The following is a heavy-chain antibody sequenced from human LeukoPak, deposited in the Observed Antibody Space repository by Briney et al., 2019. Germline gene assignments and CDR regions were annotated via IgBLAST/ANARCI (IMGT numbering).Heavy chain of an antibody. Sequence: SETLTLTCTVSGGSMSRYYWSWIRQPPGKGLEWIGYIYYSGSTNYNPSLKSRVTISVDASENQFSLKLSSVTAADTAVYYCARAVTAYWYFELWGRGALVTVSS. CDR3: ARAVTAYWYFEL. J-gene: IGHJ2*01. V-gene: IGHV4-59*01. CDR2: IYYSGST. CDR1: GGSMSRYY. D-gene: IGHD2-21*02.